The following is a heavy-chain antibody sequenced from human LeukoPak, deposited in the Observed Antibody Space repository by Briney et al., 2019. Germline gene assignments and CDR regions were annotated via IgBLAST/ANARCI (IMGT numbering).Heavy chain of an antibody. CDR1: GASLRGSY. Sequence: SETLSLTCAVQGASLRGSYWSWIRQPPGKGLQWIGQIDHSGSTHSIPSLKSRVTISLHTSQSQVSLKVNSVTAADTAVYFCARGGNGWYFDLWGRGTLVTVSS. CDR3: ARGGNGWYFDL. V-gene: IGHV4-34*01. D-gene: IGHD1-1*01. CDR2: IDHSGST. J-gene: IGHJ2*01.